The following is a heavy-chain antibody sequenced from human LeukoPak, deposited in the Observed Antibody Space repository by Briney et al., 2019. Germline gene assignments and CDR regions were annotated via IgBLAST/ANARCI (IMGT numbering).Heavy chain of an antibody. CDR1: GYPFSNHD. J-gene: IGHJ4*02. Sequence: ASVTVSCKASGYPFSNHDINWMRQSTGQGLEWMGWMNPNSGNTGYAQKFQGRVTMTRNTSITTAYMELDSLTSEDTAIYYCARRWQADDYRGQGTLVTVSS. CDR2: MNPNSGNT. CDR3: ARRWQADDY. V-gene: IGHV1-8*01.